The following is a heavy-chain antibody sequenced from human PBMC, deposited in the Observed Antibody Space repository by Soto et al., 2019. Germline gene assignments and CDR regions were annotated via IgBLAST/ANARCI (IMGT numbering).Heavy chain of an antibody. CDR2: VTYDGTNK. CDR3: AKWGPYEVSMGY. CDR1: GFTFSNFG. J-gene: IGHJ4*02. Sequence: QVQLVESGGGVVQPGRSLRLSCAASGFTFSNFGMHWVRQAPATGLDWVAAVTYDGTNKYYADSVKGRFTISKDNSKNTLYLQMNSLRVDDTAVYYCAKWGPYEVSMGYWGQGTMVTVSS. D-gene: IGHD3-10*01. V-gene: IGHV3-30*18.